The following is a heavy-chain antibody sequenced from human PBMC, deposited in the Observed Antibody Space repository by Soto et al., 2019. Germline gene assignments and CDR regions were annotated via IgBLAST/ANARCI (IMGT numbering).Heavy chain of an antibody. CDR2: ISGDGINT. CDR1: GFNFGFFG. V-gene: IGHV3-30*03. Sequence: QLVESGGDVVQPGKSLRLSCAASGFNFGFFGMHWVRQAPGKGLEWVAFISGDGINTQYADSVRGRFTLSRDYSRKTMYLQMDSLRDEDTALYDCARGNLSFDFDSWGLGTLVTVSS. D-gene: IGHD1-26*01. J-gene: IGHJ4*02. CDR3: ARGNLSFDFDS.